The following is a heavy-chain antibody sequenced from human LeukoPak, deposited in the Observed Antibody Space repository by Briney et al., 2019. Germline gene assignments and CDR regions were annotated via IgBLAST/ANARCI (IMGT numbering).Heavy chain of an antibody. CDR1: GFTFSSSA. CDR2: ISGSGSET. J-gene: IGHJ4*02. V-gene: IGHV3-23*01. Sequence: PGGSLRLSCAASGFTFSSSAMRGVRQAPGKGLEWFSSISGSGSETFYADSVKGRFTISRDNSKNTLYLRMNSLRAEDTAIEFRAKAASQPNYYFGYWGQGTLVTVSS. CDR3: AKAASQPNYYFGY. D-gene: IGHD1-1*01.